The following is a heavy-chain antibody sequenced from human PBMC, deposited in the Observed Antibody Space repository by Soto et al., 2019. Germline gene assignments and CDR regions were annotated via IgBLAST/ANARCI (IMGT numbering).Heavy chain of an antibody. J-gene: IGHJ3*02. D-gene: IGHD2-21*02. V-gene: IGHV4-30-4*01. CDR1: GGSISSGDYY. Sequence: QVQLQESGPGLVKPSQTLSLTCTVSGGSISSGDYYWSWIRQPPGKGLEWIGYIYYSGSTYYNPSLKSRVTISVDTSKNQFSLKLSSVTAADTAVYYCARDCGDCYSGDRLGAFDIWGQGTMVTVSS. CDR3: ARDCGDCYSGDRLGAFDI. CDR2: IYYSGST.